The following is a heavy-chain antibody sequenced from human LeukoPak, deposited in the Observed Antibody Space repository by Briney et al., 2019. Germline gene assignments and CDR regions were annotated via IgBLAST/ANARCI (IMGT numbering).Heavy chain of an antibody. Sequence: GASVKVSCKASGGTFSGYAISWVRQAPGQGLEWMGGIIPIFGTANYAQKFQGRVTITADESTSTAYMELSSLRSEDTAVYYCARVRVLRYFTSFDYWGQGTLVTVSS. D-gene: IGHD3-9*01. J-gene: IGHJ4*02. CDR3: ARVRVLRYFTSFDY. CDR1: GGTFSGYA. CDR2: IIPIFGTA. V-gene: IGHV1-69*13.